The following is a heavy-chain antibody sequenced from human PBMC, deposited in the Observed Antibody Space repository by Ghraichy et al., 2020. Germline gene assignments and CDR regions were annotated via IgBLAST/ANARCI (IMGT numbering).Heavy chain of an antibody. CDR1: GFTFRDYY. Sequence: GGSLRLSCAASGFTFRDYYMSWIRQAPGKGLEWVSYISSSGTSIYYADSVKGRFTVSRDNAKNSLYLQMNSLRVDDTAVYYCARVGWGGYALDYWGQGTLVTVSS. J-gene: IGHJ4*02. CDR3: ARVGWGGYALDY. D-gene: IGHD5-12*01. CDR2: ISSSGTSI. V-gene: IGHV3-11*01.